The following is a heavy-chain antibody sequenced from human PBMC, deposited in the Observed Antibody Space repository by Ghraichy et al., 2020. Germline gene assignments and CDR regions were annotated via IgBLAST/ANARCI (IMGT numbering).Heavy chain of an antibody. D-gene: IGHD3-3*01. CDR3: ARATYDFWSGYKD. CDR1: GFTFSNYA. CDR2: ISSDGGST. Sequence: AGSLRLSCAASGFTFSNYAMHWVRQAPGKGLEYVSAISSDGGSTYYASSVKGRFTISRDNSKNTLYLQMGSLRAEDMAVYYCARATYDFWSGYKDWGQGTLVTFSS. V-gene: IGHV3-64*01. J-gene: IGHJ4*02.